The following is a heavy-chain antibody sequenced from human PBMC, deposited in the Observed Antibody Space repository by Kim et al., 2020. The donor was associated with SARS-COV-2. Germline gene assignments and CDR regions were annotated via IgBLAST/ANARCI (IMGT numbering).Heavy chain of an antibody. CDR3: ARRLRSRDYFDN. J-gene: IGHJ4*02. CDR2: IYSDGST. CDR1: GFTVSSNY. V-gene: IGHV3-53*01. D-gene: IGHD4-17*01. Sequence: GGSLRLSCAASGFTVSSNYMSWVRQAPGKGLEWVSVIYSDGSTYYADSVKGRVTVSRDNSKNTLYLQLNSLRAEDTAMYYCARRLRSRDYFDNWGQGTLVPVSS.